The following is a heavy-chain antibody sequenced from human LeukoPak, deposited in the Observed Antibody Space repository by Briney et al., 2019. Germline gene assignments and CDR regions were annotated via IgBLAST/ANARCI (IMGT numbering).Heavy chain of an antibody. Sequence: SETLSLTCTVSGGSISSYYWSSIRQPPGKGLEWIGYIYYSGSTNYNPSLKSRVTISVDTSKNQFSLKLSSVTAADTAVYYCARDQGYCSSTSCYAKYGFDYWGQGTLVTVSS. V-gene: IGHV4-59*01. D-gene: IGHD2-2*01. CDR1: GGSISSYY. CDR3: ARDQGYCSSTSCYAKYGFDY. J-gene: IGHJ4*02. CDR2: IYYSGST.